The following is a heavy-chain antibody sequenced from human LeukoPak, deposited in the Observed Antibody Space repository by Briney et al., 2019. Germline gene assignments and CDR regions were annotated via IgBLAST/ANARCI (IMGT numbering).Heavy chain of an antibody. CDR2: IYHSGST. V-gene: IGHV4-30-2*01. CDR1: VGSISSGGYS. Sequence: SETLSLTCAVSVGSISSGGYSWSWIRQPPGKGLEWIGYIYHSGSTYYNPSLKSRVTISVDRSKNQFSLKLSSVTAADTAVYYCARGGQVVVTAIHNWFDPWGQGTLVTVSS. D-gene: IGHD2-21*02. CDR3: ARGGQVVVTAIHNWFDP. J-gene: IGHJ5*02.